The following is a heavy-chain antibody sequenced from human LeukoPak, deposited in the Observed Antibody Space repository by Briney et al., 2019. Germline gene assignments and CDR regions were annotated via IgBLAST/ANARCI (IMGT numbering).Heavy chain of an antibody. CDR3: ARQGGYSYGLDY. CDR1: GYTFAGYY. Sequence: ASVKVSCKASGYTFAGYYMHWVRQAPGQGLEWMGWINPNSGGTNYAQKFQGRVTMTRDTSISTAYMELSRLRSDDTAVYYCARQGGYSYGLDYWGQGTLVTVSS. V-gene: IGHV1-2*02. D-gene: IGHD5-18*01. J-gene: IGHJ4*02. CDR2: INPNSGGT.